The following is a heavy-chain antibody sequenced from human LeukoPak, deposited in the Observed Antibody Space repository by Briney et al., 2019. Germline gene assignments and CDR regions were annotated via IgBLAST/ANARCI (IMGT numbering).Heavy chain of an antibody. V-gene: IGHV1-2*02. J-gene: IGHJ4*02. D-gene: IGHD6-19*01. CDR3: ARARIAVAGTGRTLRFDY. Sequence: ASVKVSCKASGYTFTGYYMHWVRQAPGQGLEWMGWINPNSGGTNYAQKFQGRVTMTRDTSVSTAYMELSRLRSDDTAVYYCARARIAVAGTGRTLRFDYWGQGTLVTVSS. CDR2: INPNSGGT. CDR1: GYTFTGYY.